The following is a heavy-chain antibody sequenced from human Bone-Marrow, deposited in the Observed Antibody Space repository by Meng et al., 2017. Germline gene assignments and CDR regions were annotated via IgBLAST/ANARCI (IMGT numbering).Heavy chain of an antibody. CDR1: GYSFTSYW. CDR3: ARRVTMVRGVIMRAFDI. J-gene: IGHJ3*02. Sequence: GGSLRLSCKGSGYSFTSYWIGWVRQMPGKGLEWMGIIYPGDSDTRYSPSFQGQVTISADKSISTAYLQWSSLKASDTAMYYCARRVTMVRGVIMRAFDIWGQGTMVTVSS. V-gene: IGHV5-51*01. D-gene: IGHD3-10*01. CDR2: IYPGDSDT.